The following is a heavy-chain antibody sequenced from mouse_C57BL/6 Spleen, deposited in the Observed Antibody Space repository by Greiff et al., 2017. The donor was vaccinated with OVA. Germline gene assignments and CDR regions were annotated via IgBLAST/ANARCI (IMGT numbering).Heavy chain of an antibody. V-gene: IGHV1-39*01. CDR2: INPNYGTT. Sequence: EVQLQQSGPELVKPGASVKISCKASGYSFTDYNMNWVKQSNGKSLEWIGVINPNYGTTSYNQKFKGKATLTVDQSSSTAYMQLNSLTSDDSAVYYCALGMRQTRVYFDYWGQGTTLTVSS. D-gene: IGHD3-3*01. CDR3: ALGMRQTRVYFDY. CDR1: GYSFTDYN. J-gene: IGHJ2*01.